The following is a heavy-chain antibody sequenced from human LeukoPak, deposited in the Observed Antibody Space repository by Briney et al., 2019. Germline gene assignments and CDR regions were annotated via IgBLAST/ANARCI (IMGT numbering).Heavy chain of an antibody. V-gene: IGHV4-61*01. CDR2: IYYSGST. D-gene: IGHD6-6*01. J-gene: IGHJ4*02. CDR3: ASESSGTFDY. CDR1: GGSVSSGSYY. Sequence: SETLSLTCTVSGGSVSSGSYYWSWIRQPPGKGLEWIGYIYYSGSTNYIPSLKSRVTISVDTSKNQFSLKLSSVTAADTAVYYCASESSGTFDYWGQGTLVTVSS.